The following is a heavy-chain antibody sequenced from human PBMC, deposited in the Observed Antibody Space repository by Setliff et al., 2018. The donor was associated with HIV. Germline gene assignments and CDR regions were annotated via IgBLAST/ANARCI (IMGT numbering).Heavy chain of an antibody. CDR2: FPNIGST. V-gene: IGHV4-61*02. D-gene: IGHD2-2*03. Sequence: SETLSLTCTVSGGSMNSESNHWGWFRQPAGKSLEWIGRFPNIGSTDYNPSLKSRVTISVDRSRNQFSLKLSSVTAADTAVYYCARDPSDGYGHFDYWGQGALVTVSS. CDR1: GGSMNSESNH. J-gene: IGHJ4*02. CDR3: ARDPSDGYGHFDY.